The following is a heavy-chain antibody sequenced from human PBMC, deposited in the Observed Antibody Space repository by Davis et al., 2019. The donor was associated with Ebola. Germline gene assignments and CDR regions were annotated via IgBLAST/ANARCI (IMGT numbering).Heavy chain of an antibody. CDR1: GFTFGDYA. Sequence: PGGSLRLSCTASGFTFGDYAMSWFRQAPGKGLEWVGFIRSKAYGGTTEYAASVKGRFTISRHDSKSIAYLQMNSLKTEDTAVYYCTSPGSSISGSFDYWGQGTLVTVSS. CDR3: TSPGSSISGSFDY. J-gene: IGHJ4*02. CDR2: IRSKAYGGTT. V-gene: IGHV3-49*03. D-gene: IGHD1-26*01.